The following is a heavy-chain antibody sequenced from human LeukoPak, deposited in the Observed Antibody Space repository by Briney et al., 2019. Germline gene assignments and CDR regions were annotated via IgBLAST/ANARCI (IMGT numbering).Heavy chain of an antibody. V-gene: IGHV4-59*01. Sequence: SETLSLTCTVSGGSISSYYWSRIRQPPGKGLEWIGYIYYSGSTNYNPSLKSRVTISVDTSKNQLSLKLSSVTAADTAVYYCARGHYYDSSGYYIDYWGQGTLVTVSS. J-gene: IGHJ4*02. CDR3: ARGHYYDSSGYYIDY. CDR2: IYYSGST. D-gene: IGHD3-22*01. CDR1: GGSISSYY.